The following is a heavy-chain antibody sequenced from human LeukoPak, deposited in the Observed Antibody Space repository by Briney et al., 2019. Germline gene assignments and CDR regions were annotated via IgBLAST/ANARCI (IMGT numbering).Heavy chain of an antibody. V-gene: IGHV3-48*03. D-gene: IGHD1-26*01. CDR3: SRVFRGSSHPTRGY. J-gene: IGHJ4*02. CDR2: ISSSGSAI. Sequence: GGSLRLSCVASGFTFSSYEMIWVRQAPGKGLEWVSYISSSGSAIFYADSVKGRFTISRDNAKNSLYMQMNSLRAEDTAVYYCSRVFRGSSHPTRGYWGQGTLVTVSS. CDR1: GFTFSSYE.